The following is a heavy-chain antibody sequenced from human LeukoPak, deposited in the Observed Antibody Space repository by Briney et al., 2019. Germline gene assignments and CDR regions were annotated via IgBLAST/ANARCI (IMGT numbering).Heavy chain of an antibody. V-gene: IGHV4-39*01. D-gene: IGHD4-23*01. Sequence: PSETLSLTCTVSGGSISISNYYWGWIRQPPGRGLEWIGNIYYSGSTYYNPSLKSRVTISVDTSKNQFSLKLSSVTAADTAVYFCARDYSGHSQPFGYWGQGTLVTVSS. J-gene: IGHJ4*02. CDR2: IYYSGST. CDR1: GGSISISNYY. CDR3: ARDYSGHSQPFGY.